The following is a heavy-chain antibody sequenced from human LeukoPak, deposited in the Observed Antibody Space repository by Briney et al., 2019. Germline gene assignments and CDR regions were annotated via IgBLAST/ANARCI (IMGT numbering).Heavy chain of an antibody. Sequence: SETLSLTCAVYGGSFSGYYWSWIRQPPGKGLEWIGEINHSGSTNYNPSLKSRVTISVDTSKNQFSLKLSSVTAADTAVYYCGFSGYSSSWPYWYFDLWGRGTLVTVSS. J-gene: IGHJ2*01. CDR3: GFSGYSSSWPYWYFDL. D-gene: IGHD6-13*01. V-gene: IGHV4-34*01. CDR1: GGSFSGYY. CDR2: INHSGST.